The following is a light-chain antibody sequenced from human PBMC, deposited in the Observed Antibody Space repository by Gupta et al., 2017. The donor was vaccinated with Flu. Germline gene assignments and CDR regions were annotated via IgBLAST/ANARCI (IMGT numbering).Light chain of an antibody. Sequence: DIQMNQTPSSLSASVGDRVTITCRESQGISSYLNWYQQKPGKAPKLLIYAASRLQSGVPSRFSGSRSGTDFTLTISSLQPEDFATYYCQQSYSTPRTFGQGTKVEIK. CDR1: QGISSY. J-gene: IGKJ1*01. V-gene: IGKV1-39*01. CDR3: QQSYSTPRT. CDR2: AAS.